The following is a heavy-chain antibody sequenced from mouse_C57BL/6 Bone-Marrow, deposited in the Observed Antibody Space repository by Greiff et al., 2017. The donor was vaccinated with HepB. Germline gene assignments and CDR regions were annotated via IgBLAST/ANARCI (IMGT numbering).Heavy chain of an antibody. CDR3: ARSDYHAMDY. CDR2: IDPSDSYT. CDR1: GYTFTSYW. Sequence: QVQLQQPGAELVMPGASVKLSCKASGYTFTSYWMHWVKQRPGQGLEWIGEIDPSDSYTNYNQKFKGKSTLTVDKSSSTAYMQLSSLTSEDSALYYCARSDYHAMDYWGQGTSVTVSS. V-gene: IGHV1-69*01. J-gene: IGHJ4*01.